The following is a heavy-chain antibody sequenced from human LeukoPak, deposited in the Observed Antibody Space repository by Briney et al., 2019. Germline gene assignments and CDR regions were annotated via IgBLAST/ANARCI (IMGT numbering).Heavy chain of an antibody. J-gene: IGHJ6*02. CDR2: IYSGGST. CDR3: ARSYYYYGMDV. V-gene: IGHV3-23*03. CDR1: GLTFSNYA. Sequence: GGSLRLSCAASGLTFSNYAVTWVRQAPGKGLEWVSVIYSGGSTHYADSVKGRFTISRDNSKNTLYLQMNSLRAEDTAVYYCARSYYYYGMDVWGQGTTVTVSS.